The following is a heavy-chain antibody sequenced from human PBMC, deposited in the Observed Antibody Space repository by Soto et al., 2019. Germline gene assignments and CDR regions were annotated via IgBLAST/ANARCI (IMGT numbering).Heavy chain of an antibody. CDR2: IIPIFAKP. Sequence: QVHLIQSGAELKRPGSSVKVSCNASGDTFSSYSITWLRQAPGQRLEWMGGIIPIFAKPTYAQKFQGRVAITADDSTITVYMALASLTSEDTAVYYCARGPGIWNSFSIWGQGTPLTVSS. J-gene: IGHJ3*02. CDR3: ARGPGIWNSFSI. CDR1: GDTFSSYS. V-gene: IGHV1-69*01. D-gene: IGHD1-7*01.